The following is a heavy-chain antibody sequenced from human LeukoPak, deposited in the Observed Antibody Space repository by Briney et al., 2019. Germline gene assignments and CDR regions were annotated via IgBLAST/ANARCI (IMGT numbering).Heavy chain of an antibody. D-gene: IGHD3-22*01. Sequence: PGGSLRLSCAASGFIFSSYWMSWVRQAPGKGLEWVANIKQDGSEKYYVDSVKGRYTISRDNAKNSLYLQMNSLRAEDTAVYYCARAYYYDSSGYYHTHFDYWGQGTLVTVSS. J-gene: IGHJ4*02. V-gene: IGHV3-7*01. CDR3: ARAYYYDSSGYYHTHFDY. CDR2: IKQDGSEK. CDR1: GFIFSSYW.